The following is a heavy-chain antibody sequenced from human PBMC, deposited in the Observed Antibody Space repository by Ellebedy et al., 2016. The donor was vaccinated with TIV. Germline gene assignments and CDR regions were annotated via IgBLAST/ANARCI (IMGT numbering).Heavy chain of an antibody. CDR1: GSSISSGYY. CDR3: ARPYGSGWLGRSAFDI. CDR2: MYHSGST. Sequence: MPSETLSLTCSVSGSSISSGYYWGWIRQPPGRGLEWIGSMYHSGSTYYSPSLKSRVTISVDPSKNQLSMRLSSVTAADTAVYYCARPYGSGWLGRSAFDIWGQGTLVTVSS. J-gene: IGHJ3*02. V-gene: IGHV4-38-2*01. D-gene: IGHD6-19*01.